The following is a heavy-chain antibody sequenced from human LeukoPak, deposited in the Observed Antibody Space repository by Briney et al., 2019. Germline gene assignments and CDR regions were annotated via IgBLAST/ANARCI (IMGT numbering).Heavy chain of an antibody. CDR2: IRAGGDNT. CDR3: ARDRSVGATPLLAFDI. V-gene: IGHV3-21*01. J-gene: IGHJ3*02. D-gene: IGHD1-26*01. Sequence: PGGSLRLSCAASGFTFSSYGMSWVRQAPGKGLEWVSGIRAGGDNTYYADSVKGRFTISRDNAKNSLYLQMNSLRAEDTAVYYCARDRSVGATPLLAFDIWGQGTMVTVSS. CDR1: GFTFSSYG.